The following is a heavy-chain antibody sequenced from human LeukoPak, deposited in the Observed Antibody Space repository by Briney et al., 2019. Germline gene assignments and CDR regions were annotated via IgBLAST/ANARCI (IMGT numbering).Heavy chain of an antibody. CDR3: ATFKIIVVVPAARHNWFDP. V-gene: IGHV3-23*01. J-gene: IGHJ5*02. D-gene: IGHD2-2*01. Sequence: GGSLRLSCAASGFTVSSYAISWVRQAPGKGLEWVSAISGSGGSTYYADSVKGRFTISRDNSKNTLYLQMNSLRAEDTAVYYCATFKIIVVVPAARHNWFDPWGQGTLVTVSS. CDR2: ISGSGGST. CDR1: GFTVSSYA.